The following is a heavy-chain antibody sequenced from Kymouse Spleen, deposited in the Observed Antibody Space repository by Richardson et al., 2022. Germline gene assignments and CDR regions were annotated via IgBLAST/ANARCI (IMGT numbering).Heavy chain of an antibody. CDR2: IKSKTDGGTT. D-gene: IGHD6-19*01. Sequence: EVQLVESGGGLVKPGGSLRLSCAASGFTFSNAWMSWVRQAPGKGLEWVGRIKSKTDGGTTDYAAPVKGRFTISRDDSKNTLYLQMNSLKTEDTAVYYCTRIAVAGTDAFDIWGQGTMVTVSS. J-gene: IGHJ3*02. V-gene: IGHV3-15*01. CDR3: TRIAVAGTDAFDI. CDR1: GFTFSNAW.